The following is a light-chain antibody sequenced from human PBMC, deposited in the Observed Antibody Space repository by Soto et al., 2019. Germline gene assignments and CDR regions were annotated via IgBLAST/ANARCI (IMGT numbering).Light chain of an antibody. J-gene: IGKJ1*01. Sequence: DIVMTQSPDSLAVSLGERATINCKSSQSVLYSSNNKNHLAWYQQKPGQPPKLLIYWASTRESGVPDRFSGSGSGPDFTLTISSLQAEDVAVYYCQQYYSTPRTFGQGTKVEIK. V-gene: IGKV4-1*01. CDR1: QSVLYSSNNKNH. CDR2: WAS. CDR3: QQYYSTPRT.